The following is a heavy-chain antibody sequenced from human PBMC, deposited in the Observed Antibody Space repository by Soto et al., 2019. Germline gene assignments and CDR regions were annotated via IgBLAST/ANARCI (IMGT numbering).Heavy chain of an antibody. V-gene: IGHV4-34*01. D-gene: IGHD3-3*01. CDR2: INHSGST. CDR1: GGSFSGYY. CDR3: ARFRTIDAWYYDFWSGYYGNFDY. J-gene: IGHJ4*02. Sequence: QVQLQQWGAGLLKPSETLSLTCAVYGGSFSGYYWSWIRQPPGKGLEWIGEINHSGSTNYNPSLTSRVTISVDTSKNQFSLKLSSATAADTAVYYCARFRTIDAWYYDFWSGYYGNFDYWGQGTLVTVSS.